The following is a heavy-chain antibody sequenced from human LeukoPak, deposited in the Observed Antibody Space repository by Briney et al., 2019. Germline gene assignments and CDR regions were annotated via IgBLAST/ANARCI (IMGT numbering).Heavy chain of an antibody. Sequence: GGSLRLSCAASGFTFSSYSMNWVRQAPGKGLEWVSSISSSSSYIYYADSVKGRFTISRGNAKNSLYLQMNSLRAEDTAVYYCARDRGYSYGYVPYYFDYWGQGTLVTVSS. D-gene: IGHD5-18*01. J-gene: IGHJ4*02. CDR3: ARDRGYSYGYVPYYFDY. CDR1: GFTFSSYS. V-gene: IGHV3-21*01. CDR2: ISSSSSYI.